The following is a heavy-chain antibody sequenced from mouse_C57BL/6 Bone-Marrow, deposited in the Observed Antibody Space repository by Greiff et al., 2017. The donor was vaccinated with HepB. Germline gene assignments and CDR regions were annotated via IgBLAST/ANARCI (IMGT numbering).Heavy chain of an antibody. D-gene: IGHD2-1*01. Sequence: QVQLQQPGAELVKPGASVKVSCKASGYTFTSYWMHWVKQRPGQGLEWIGDIYPGSGSTNYNEKFKSKATLTVDTSSSTAYMQLSSLTSEDSAVYYCARSRYYGNYVPWYFDVWGTGTTVTVSS. CDR2: IYPGSGST. V-gene: IGHV1-55*01. J-gene: IGHJ1*03. CDR3: ARSRYYGNYVPWYFDV. CDR1: GYTFTSYW.